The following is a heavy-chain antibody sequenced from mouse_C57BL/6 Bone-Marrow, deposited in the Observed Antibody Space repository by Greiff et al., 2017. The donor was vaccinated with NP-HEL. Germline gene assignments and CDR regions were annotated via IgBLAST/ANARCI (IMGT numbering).Heavy chain of an antibody. CDR3: ARDNWDWYFDV. CDR1: GFTFSDFY. D-gene: IGHD4-1*01. CDR2: SRNKANDYTT. Sequence: EVQVVESGGGLVQSGRSLRLSCATSGFTFSDFYMEWVRQAPGKGLEWIAASRNKANDYTTEYSASVKGRFIVSRDTSQSILYLQMNALRAEDTAIYYCARDNWDWYFDVWCTGTTVTVSS. J-gene: IGHJ1*03. V-gene: IGHV7-1*01.